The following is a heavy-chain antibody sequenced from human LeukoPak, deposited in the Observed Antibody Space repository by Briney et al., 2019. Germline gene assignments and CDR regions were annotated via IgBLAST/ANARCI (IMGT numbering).Heavy chain of an antibody. CDR3: ARDPGPDYYDSSGYYSLNAFDI. CDR1: GGSISSYY. D-gene: IGHD3-22*01. Sequence: PSETLSLTCTASGGSISSYYWSWIRQPPGKGLEWIGYIYYSGSTNYNPSLKSRVTISVDPSKNQFSLKLSSVTAADTAVYYCARDPGPDYYDSSGYYSLNAFDIWGQGTMVTVSS. J-gene: IGHJ3*02. V-gene: IGHV4-59*01. CDR2: IYYSGST.